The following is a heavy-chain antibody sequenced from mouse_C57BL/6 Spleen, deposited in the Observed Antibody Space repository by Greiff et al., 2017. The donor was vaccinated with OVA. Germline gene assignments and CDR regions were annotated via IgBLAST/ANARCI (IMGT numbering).Heavy chain of an antibody. V-gene: IGHV3-1*01. CDR3: AREGDGYFPWFAY. Sequence: EVQGVESGPGMVKPSQSLSLTCTVTGYSITSGYDWHWIRHFPGNKLEWMGYISYSGSTNYNPSLKSRISITHDTSKNHFFLKLNSVTTEDTATYDGAREGDGYFPWFAYWGQGTLVTVSA. CDR2: ISYSGST. D-gene: IGHD2-3*01. J-gene: IGHJ3*01. CDR1: GYSITSGYD.